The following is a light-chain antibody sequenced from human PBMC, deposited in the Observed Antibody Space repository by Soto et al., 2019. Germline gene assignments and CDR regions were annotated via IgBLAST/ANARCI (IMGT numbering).Light chain of an antibody. J-gene: IGKJ2*01. CDR3: QQYDYWPPYT. Sequence: EIVMTQSPATLSVSPGERATLSCRASQSVRSNLAWYQQKPGQPPRLLIYGASTRATGIPARFSGSGSGTEFTLTIDSLQSEDFAVYYCQQYDYWPPYTFGQGTKLEIK. V-gene: IGKV3-15*01. CDR1: QSVRSN. CDR2: GAS.